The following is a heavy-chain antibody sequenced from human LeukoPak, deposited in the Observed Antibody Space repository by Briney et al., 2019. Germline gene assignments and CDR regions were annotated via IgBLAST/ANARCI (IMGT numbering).Heavy chain of an antibody. Sequence: PGGSLRLSCAASGFTFNTFGMNWVRQAPGKGLEWVAIIWYDGGDKYYAESVKGRFTISRDNSKNTLYLQVNSLRAEDTAVYYCARVGCTGGSCLAYNYYPMDVWGQGTTVTVSS. CDR3: ARVGCTGGSCLAYNYYPMDV. D-gene: IGHD2-15*01. CDR2: IWYDGGDK. CDR1: GFTFNTFG. J-gene: IGHJ6*02. V-gene: IGHV3-33*01.